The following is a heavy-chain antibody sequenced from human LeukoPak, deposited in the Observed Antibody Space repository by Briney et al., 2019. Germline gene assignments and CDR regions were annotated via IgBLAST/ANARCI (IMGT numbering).Heavy chain of an antibody. Sequence: SETLSLTCTVSGGSISSYYWSWIRQPPGKGLEWIGYIYYSGSTNYNPSLKSRATISVDTSKNQFSLKLSSVTAADTAVYYCARVPMTIVAFDIWGQGTMVTVSS. V-gene: IGHV4-59*01. CDR3: ARVPMTIVAFDI. CDR1: GGSISSYY. J-gene: IGHJ3*02. D-gene: IGHD4/OR15-4a*01. CDR2: IYYSGST.